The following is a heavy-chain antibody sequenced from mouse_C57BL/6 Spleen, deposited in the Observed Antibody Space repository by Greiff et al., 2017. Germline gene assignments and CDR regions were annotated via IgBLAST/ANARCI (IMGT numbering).Heavy chain of an antibody. CDR3: ARRRVGSSYVKEYYFDY. CDR1: GYTFTSYW. J-gene: IGHJ2*01. D-gene: IGHD1-1*01. V-gene: IGHV1-69*01. Sequence: VQLQQPGAELVKPGASVKMSCKASGYTFTSYWITWVKQRPGQGLEWIGEIDPSDSYTNYTQKFKGKSTLTVDKSSSTAYMQLSSLTSEDSAVYYCARRRVGSSYVKEYYFDYWGQGTTLTVSS. CDR2: IDPSDSYT.